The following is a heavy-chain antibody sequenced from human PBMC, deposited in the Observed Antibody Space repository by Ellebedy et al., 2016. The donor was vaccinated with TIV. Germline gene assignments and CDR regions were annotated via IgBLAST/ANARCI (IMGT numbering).Heavy chain of an antibody. D-gene: IGHD3-16*01. CDR3: ARSPMTSVWGTWFFDV. CDR1: GFTFSTFW. V-gene: IGHV3-7*01. CDR2: IKEDGREM. J-gene: IGHJ2*01. Sequence: PGGSLRLSCVTSGFTFSTFWMSWVRQAPGKGLEWVANIKEDGREMYYVDSVTGRFTISRDNAKDSLYLHMSSLRAEDTAVYYCARSPMTSVWGTWFFDVWGRGTRVTVSS.